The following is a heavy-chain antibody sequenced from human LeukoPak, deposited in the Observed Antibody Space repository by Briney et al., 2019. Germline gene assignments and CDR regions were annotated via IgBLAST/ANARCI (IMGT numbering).Heavy chain of an antibody. Sequence: ASVKVSCKASGGTFSSYAISWVRQATGQGLEWMGWMNPNSGNTGYAQKFQGRVTMTRNTSISTAYMELSSLRSEDTAVYYCARDGYRYCSSTSCQRGFDYWGQGTLVTVSS. CDR1: GGTFSSYA. V-gene: IGHV1-8*02. CDR2: MNPNSGNT. J-gene: IGHJ4*02. CDR3: ARDGYRYCSSTSCQRGFDY. D-gene: IGHD2-2*01.